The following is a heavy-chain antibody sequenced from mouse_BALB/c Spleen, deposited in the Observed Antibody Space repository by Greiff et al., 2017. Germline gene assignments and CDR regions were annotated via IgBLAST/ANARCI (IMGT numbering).Heavy chain of an antibody. V-gene: IGHV1-9*01. CDR2: ILPGSGST. CDR1: GYTFSSYW. J-gene: IGHJ4*01. D-gene: IGHD2-4*01. CDR3: ARHEAGVYYDYDGGAMDY. Sequence: QVQLQQSGAELMKPGASVKISCKATGYTFSSYWIEWVKQRPGHGLEWIGEILPGSGSTNYNEKFKGKATFTADTSSNTAYMQLSSLTSEDSAVYFCARHEAGVYYDYDGGAMDYWGQGTSVTVSS.